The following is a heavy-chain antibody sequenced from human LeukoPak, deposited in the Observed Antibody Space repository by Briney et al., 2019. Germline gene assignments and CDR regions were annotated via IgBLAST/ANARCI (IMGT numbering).Heavy chain of an antibody. Sequence: SETLSLTCTVSGGSISSSSYYWGWIRQPPGKGLEWIGNIYYSGTTYYNPSLKSRVTISVDTSKNQFSLRLSSVTAADTAVYYCARDYHLAFGRVLQFDNWGQGTLVTVSS. V-gene: IGHV4-39*07. D-gene: IGHD3/OR15-3a*01. J-gene: IGHJ4*02. CDR2: IYYSGTT. CDR1: GGSISSSSYY. CDR3: ARDYHLAFGRVLQFDN.